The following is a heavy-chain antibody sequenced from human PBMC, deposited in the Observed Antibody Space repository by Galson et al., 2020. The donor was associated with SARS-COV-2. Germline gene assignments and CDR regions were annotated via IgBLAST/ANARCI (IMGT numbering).Heavy chain of an antibody. CDR3: ARHGGGDGYRY. Sequence: SETLSLTCSVSGGSISSSNYYWGWVRQPQEKGLEWIGSIYFSGSTYYNPSLRSRVTISVDTSKNHFSLKLSSVTAADTAVYFCARHGGGDGYRYWGQGTLVTVSS. CDR2: IYFSGST. J-gene: IGHJ4*02. CDR1: GGSISSSNYY. D-gene: IGHD2-21*01. V-gene: IGHV4-39*01.